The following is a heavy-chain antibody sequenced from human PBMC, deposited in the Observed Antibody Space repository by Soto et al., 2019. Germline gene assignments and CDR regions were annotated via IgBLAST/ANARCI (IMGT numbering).Heavy chain of an antibody. CDR1: GASISGYH. CDR3: VIVRQFCSGGTCYSYFLFDY. Sequence: PSETLSLTCTVSGASISGYHWSWIRQPPGKGLEWIGYIYDSGSTTYNPSLKSRVTISVDTSQNQFSLKLSSVTASDTAVYYFVIVRQFCSGGTCYSYFLFDYWGQGTLVTVSS. D-gene: IGHD2-15*01. V-gene: IGHV4-59*01. CDR2: IYDSGST. J-gene: IGHJ4*02.